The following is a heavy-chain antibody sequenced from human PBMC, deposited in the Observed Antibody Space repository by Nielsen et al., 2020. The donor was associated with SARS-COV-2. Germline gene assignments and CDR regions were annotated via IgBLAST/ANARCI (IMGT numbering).Heavy chain of an antibody. CDR3: ATDAWIYGMDV. V-gene: IGHV1-46*01. CDR1: GYTFTSYY. Sequence: ASVKVSCKASGYTFTSYYMHWVRQATGQGLEWMGIINPSGGSTSDAQKFQGRVTLTEDTSTDTAYMELSSLRSEDTAVYYCATDAWIYGMDVWVQGTTVTVSS. CDR2: INPSGGST. J-gene: IGHJ6*02. D-gene: IGHD2-2*03.